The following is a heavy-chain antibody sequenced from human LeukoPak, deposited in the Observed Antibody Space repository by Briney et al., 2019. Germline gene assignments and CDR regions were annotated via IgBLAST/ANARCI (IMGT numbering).Heavy chain of an antibody. CDR2: INGRGDST. V-gene: IGHV3-23*01. D-gene: IGHD4-17*01. Sequence: GGSLRLSCAASGFIFSTYTMNWVRQAPGKGLEWVSAINGRGDSTFYADSVKGQFTISRDNSKSTVYLQMDSLRADDTAVYYCAKERQTGDYFTSDFWGQGTLVTDSS. J-gene: IGHJ4*02. CDR3: AKERQTGDYFTSDF. CDR1: GFIFSTYT.